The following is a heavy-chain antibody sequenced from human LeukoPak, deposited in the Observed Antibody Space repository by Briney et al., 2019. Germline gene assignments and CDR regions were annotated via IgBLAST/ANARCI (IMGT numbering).Heavy chain of an antibody. V-gene: IGHV1-46*01. D-gene: IGHD4-17*01. CDR1: GYTFTSCD. Sequence: ASVKVSCKASGYTFTSCDINWVRQAPEQGLEWMGIINPSGGSTSYAQKFQGRVTMTRDTSTSTVYMELSSLRSEDTAVYYCAIRSYGDYGFDYWGQGTLVTVSS. CDR2: INPSGGST. CDR3: AIRSYGDYGFDY. J-gene: IGHJ4*02.